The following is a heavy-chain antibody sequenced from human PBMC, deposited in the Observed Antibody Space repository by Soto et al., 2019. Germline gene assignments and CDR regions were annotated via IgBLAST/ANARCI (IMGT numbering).Heavy chain of an antibody. CDR1: GFTFSSYG. CDR3: ARELRGYSYFAYYGMDV. Sequence: PGGSLRLSCAASGFTFSSYGMDWVRQSPGKGLEWVAVIWYDGSNKYYADSVKGRFTISRDNSKNTLYLQMNSLRAEDTAVYYCARELRGYSYFAYYGMDVWGQGTTVTVSS. CDR2: IWYDGSNK. D-gene: IGHD5-18*01. V-gene: IGHV3-33*01. J-gene: IGHJ6*02.